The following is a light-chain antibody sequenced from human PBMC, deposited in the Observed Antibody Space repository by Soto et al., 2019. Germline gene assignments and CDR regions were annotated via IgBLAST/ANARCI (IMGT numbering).Light chain of an antibody. CDR2: SAS. V-gene: IGKV1-27*01. Sequence: IQMTQSPPSLSASVGDSVTITCRASQGIYNYLACYQQKPWKVPLLLIYSASTVKSGVPSRFSGRGAGTDFTLTISSLQPEDFATYYCQKYDRAPRTFGQGTKVDSK. CDR1: QGIYNY. CDR3: QKYDRAPRT. J-gene: IGKJ1*01.